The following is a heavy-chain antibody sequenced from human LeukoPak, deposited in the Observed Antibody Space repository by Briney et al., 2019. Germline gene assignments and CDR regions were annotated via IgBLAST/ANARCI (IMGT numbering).Heavy chain of an antibody. CDR3: ARRGSKYYDSSGYLNWFDP. J-gene: IGHJ5*02. CDR2: ISSSGSTI. V-gene: IGHV3-11*04. D-gene: IGHD3-22*01. Sequence: GGSLRLSCAASGFTFSDYYMSWIRKAPGKGLEWVSYISSSGSTIYYADSVKGRFTISRDNAKNSLYLQMNSLRAEDTAVYYCARRGSKYYDSSGYLNWFDPWGQGTLVTVSS. CDR1: GFTFSDYY.